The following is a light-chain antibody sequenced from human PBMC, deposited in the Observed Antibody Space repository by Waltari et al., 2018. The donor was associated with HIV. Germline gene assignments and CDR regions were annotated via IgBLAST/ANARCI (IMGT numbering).Light chain of an antibody. CDR3: QQHDNSLYT. V-gene: IGKV3-20*01. CDR1: QSLTGNS. J-gene: IGKJ2*01. CDR2: GAS. Sequence: IVLTQSPGTLSLSPGEIATFSCRASQSLTGNSLAWYQQIPGQPPRLLSYGASKRATRVPDRFTAFGAGTDFTLTITELEPADSAIYCCQQHDNSLYTLGRGTRLEI.